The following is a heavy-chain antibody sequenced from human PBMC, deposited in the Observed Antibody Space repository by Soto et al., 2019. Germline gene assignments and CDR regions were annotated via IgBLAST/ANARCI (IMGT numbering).Heavy chain of an antibody. V-gene: IGHV4-30-4*01. CDR2: IYYSGST. J-gene: IGHJ5*02. CDR3: ARDHYYDSSGYYDWFDP. CDR1: GGSISSGDYY. Sequence: TLSLTCTVSGGSISSGDYYWSWIRQPPGKGLEWIGYIYYSGSTYYNPSLKSRVTISVDTSKNQFSLKLSSVTAADTAVYYCARDHYYDSSGYYDWFDPWGQGTLVTVSS. D-gene: IGHD3-22*01.